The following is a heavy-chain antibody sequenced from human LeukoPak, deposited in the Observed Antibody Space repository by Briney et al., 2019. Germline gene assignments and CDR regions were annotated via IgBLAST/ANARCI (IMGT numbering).Heavy chain of an antibody. V-gene: IGHV1-69*13. CDR1: GGTFSSYA. J-gene: IGHJ5*02. D-gene: IGHD2-2*01. CDR3: ARGYCSSTSCRNNWFDP. CDR2: IIPIFGTA. Sequence: ASVKVSCKASGGTFSSYAISWVRQAPGQGLEWMGGIIPIFGTANYAQKFQGRVTITADESTSTAYMELSSLRSEDTAVYYCARGYCSSTSCRNNWFDPWGQGTLVTVSS.